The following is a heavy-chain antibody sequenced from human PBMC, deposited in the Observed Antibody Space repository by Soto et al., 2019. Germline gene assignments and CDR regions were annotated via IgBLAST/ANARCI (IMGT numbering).Heavy chain of an antibody. CDR1: GGSFSGYY. CDR2: INHSGST. CDR3: ARSRSHCSGGSCLSYYYYMDV. V-gene: IGHV4-34*01. J-gene: IGHJ6*03. D-gene: IGHD2-15*01. Sequence: QVQLQQWGAGLLKPSETLSLTCAVYGGSFSGYYWSWIRQPPGKGLEWIGEINHSGSTNYNPSIKSGVTISVDTSKNQFSLKLSSVTAADTAVYYCARSRSHCSGGSCLSYYYYMDVWGKGTTVTVSS.